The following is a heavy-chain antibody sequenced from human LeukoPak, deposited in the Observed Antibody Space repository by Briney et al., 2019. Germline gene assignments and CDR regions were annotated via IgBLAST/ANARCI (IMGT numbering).Heavy chain of an antibody. V-gene: IGHV3-53*01. Sequence: PGGSLTVSCAASGRIVSSDYLAWVRQAPGKGLEWISVIYGGGATYYADSVRGRFTISRDNSKNELFLQMNRLRVEHTAVYHCVRLLPASRHYFDYWGQGTLVTVSS. D-gene: IGHD6-6*01. CDR3: VRLLPASRHYFDY. CDR2: IYGGGAT. CDR1: GRIVSSDY. J-gene: IGHJ4*02.